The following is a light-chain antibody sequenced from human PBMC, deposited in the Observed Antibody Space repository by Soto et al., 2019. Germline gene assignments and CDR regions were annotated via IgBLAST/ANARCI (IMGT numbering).Light chain of an antibody. Sequence: QSVLTQPPSVSGAPGETVHLSWPGNSSQHGAGYDIHWYQQLPGIAPKLIIYGNTKRPSGVPARFSSSRSGPSASLAITGLQAEDEADYYCQSYDSSLTASVFGGGTKLTVL. CDR3: QSYDSSLTASV. CDR2: GNT. J-gene: IGLJ3*02. CDR1: SSQHGAGYD. V-gene: IGLV1-40*01.